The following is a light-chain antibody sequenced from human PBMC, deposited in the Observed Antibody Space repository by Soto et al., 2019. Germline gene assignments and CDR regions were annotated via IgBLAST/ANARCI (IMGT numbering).Light chain of an antibody. V-gene: IGLV2-8*01. Sequence: QSALTQPPSASGSPGQSVTISCTGTSSDGGGYDYVSWYQQHPGKAPKLMIYEVTIRPSGVSDRFSGSKSGNTASLTVSGLQAEDEADYYCSSYTGGNPSYVFGTGTKVTVL. CDR1: SSDGGGYDY. CDR2: EVT. CDR3: SSYTGGNPSYV. J-gene: IGLJ1*01.